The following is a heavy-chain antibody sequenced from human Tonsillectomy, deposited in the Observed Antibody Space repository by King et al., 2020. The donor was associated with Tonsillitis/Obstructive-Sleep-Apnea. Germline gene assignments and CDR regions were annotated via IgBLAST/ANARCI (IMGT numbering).Heavy chain of an antibody. CDR2: ISSSSTYI. D-gene: IGHD2-2*01. CDR3: AREDCSTTTCYEVNSDWFDS. CDR1: GFTFSSYS. J-gene: IGHJ5*01. V-gene: IGHV3-21*01. Sequence: VQLVQSGGGLVKPGGSLRLSCAASGFTFSSYSMNWVRQAPGKGLEWVSSISSSSTYIYYADSVKGRFTISRDNAKNSLHLQMNSLRAEDTAVYYCAREDCSTTTCYEVNSDWFDSWGQGTLVTVSS.